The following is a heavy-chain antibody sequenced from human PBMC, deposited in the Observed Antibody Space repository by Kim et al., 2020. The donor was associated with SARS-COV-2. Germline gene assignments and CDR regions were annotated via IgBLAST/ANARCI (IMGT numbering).Heavy chain of an antibody. CDR1: GYTLTELS. D-gene: IGHD1-26*01. CDR3: ATVSRVGATSYYYGMDV. V-gene: IGHV1-24*01. Sequence: ASVKVSCKVSGYTLTELSMHWVRQAPGKGLEWMGGFDPEDGETIYAQKFQGRVTMTEDTSTDTAYMELSSLRSEDTAVYYCATVSRVGATSYYYGMDVWGQGTTVTVSS. J-gene: IGHJ6*02. CDR2: FDPEDGET.